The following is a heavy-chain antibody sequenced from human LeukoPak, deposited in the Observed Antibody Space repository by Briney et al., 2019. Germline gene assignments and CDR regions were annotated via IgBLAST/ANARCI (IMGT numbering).Heavy chain of an antibody. CDR3: ARESTTGWYYFDY. CDR1: GFTFSDHW. J-gene: IGHJ4*02. CDR2: IKRDGSEK. D-gene: IGHD3-9*01. V-gene: IGHV3-7*01. Sequence: PGGSLRLSCAASGFTFSDHWMSWVRQAPGKGLEWVANIKRDGSEKYHVDSVKGRFTTSRDNTKNSLYLQMNSLRAEDTAVYYCARESTTGWYYFDYWGQGILVTVSS.